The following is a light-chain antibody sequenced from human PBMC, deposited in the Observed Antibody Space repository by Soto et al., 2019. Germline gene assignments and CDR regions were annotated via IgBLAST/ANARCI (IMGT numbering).Light chain of an antibody. CDR2: GAS. V-gene: IGKV3-20*01. CDR1: QSISGSY. CDR3: QQYGTSIT. Sequence: EIVLTQSPGTLSLSPGERATLSCGASQSISGSYVARDQQKPGQAPRLVIYGASSRPTDIPDRFSGSGSGEHFTLTISRLESEDFAVYSCQQYGTSITFGQGTRLEI. J-gene: IGKJ5*01.